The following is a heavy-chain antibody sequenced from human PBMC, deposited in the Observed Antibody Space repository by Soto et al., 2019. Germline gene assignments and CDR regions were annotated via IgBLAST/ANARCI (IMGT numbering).Heavy chain of an antibody. V-gene: IGHV1-69*13. Sequence: ASVKVSCKASGGTFNRYAISWVRQAPGKGLEWMGGIIPIFGIGNDAQRFQGRVTITADESTGTAYMGLSSLRSEDTGVYYCARSAITLFGVVSIPPHYYSEMDVWGQGTTVTVSS. CDR1: GGTFNRYA. D-gene: IGHD3-3*01. J-gene: IGHJ6*02. CDR3: ARSAITLFGVVSIPPHYYSEMDV. CDR2: IIPIFGIG.